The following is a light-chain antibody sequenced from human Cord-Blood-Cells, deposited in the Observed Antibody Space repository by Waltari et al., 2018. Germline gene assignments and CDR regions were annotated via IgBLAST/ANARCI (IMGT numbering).Light chain of an antibody. J-gene: IGKJ4*01. CDR1: KSVSSY. CDR2: DAS. V-gene: IGKV3-11*01. Sequence: EIVLTQSPATLSLSPGERATPSCGASKSVSSYLAWYQQKPGQAPRLLIYDASNRTTGIPARFSGSGSGTDFTRTISSLEPEDFAVYYCQQRSNWPLTFGGGTKVEIK. CDR3: QQRSNWPLT.